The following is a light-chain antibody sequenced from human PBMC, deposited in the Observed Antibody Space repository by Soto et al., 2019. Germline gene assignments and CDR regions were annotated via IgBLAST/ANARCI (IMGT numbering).Light chain of an antibody. J-gene: IGLJ2*01. V-gene: IGLV2-14*02. Sequence: QSVLTQPASVSGSPGQSITISCTGSSSAVGSYRLVSWYQCHPGKVPKLIIFEVSNRPSGISDRFSGFKSANTAYLTISGVQPEDEADYHCSSYTTIKTVVFGGGTKLTVL. CDR2: EVS. CDR1: SSAVGSYRL. CDR3: SSYTTIKTVV.